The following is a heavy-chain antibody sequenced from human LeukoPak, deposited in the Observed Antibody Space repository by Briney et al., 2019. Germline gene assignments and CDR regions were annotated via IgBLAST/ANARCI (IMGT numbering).Heavy chain of an antibody. D-gene: IGHD3-22*01. J-gene: IGHJ4*02. V-gene: IGHV3-33*06. CDR2: IWYDGSNK. Sequence: GGSLRLSCAASGFTFSSYGMHWVRQAPGKGLEWVAVIWYDGSNKYYADSVKGRFTISRDNSKNTLYLQMNSLRAEDTAVYYCAKIRMIVVVITPHFDYWGQGTLVTVSS. CDR1: GFTFSSYG. CDR3: AKIRMIVVVITPHFDY.